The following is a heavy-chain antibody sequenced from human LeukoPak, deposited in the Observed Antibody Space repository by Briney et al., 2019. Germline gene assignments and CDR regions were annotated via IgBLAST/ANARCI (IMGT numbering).Heavy chain of an antibody. Sequence: PGGSLRLSCAASGFTFSSYSMNWVRQAPGKGLEWVSYISSSSSTIYYADSVKGRFTISRDNTKNSLYLQMNSLRAEDTAVYYCARDGRSSWKPYFDSWGQGTLVTVSS. V-gene: IGHV3-48*04. D-gene: IGHD6-13*01. CDR3: ARDGRSSWKPYFDS. CDR1: GFTFSSYS. CDR2: ISSSSSTI. J-gene: IGHJ4*02.